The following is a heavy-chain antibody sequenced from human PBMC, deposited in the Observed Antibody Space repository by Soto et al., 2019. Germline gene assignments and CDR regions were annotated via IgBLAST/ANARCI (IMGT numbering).Heavy chain of an antibody. J-gene: IGHJ4*02. D-gene: IGHD3-9*01. CDR3: AIDADTTGHYSHFDL. CDR1: GFTFSYYG. V-gene: IGHV3-33*08. CDR2: MHTGGNEK. Sequence: QVQLVESGGGVVQPGGSLRLSCAASGFTFSYYGFHWVRQAPGKGLEWVAVMHTGGNEKYYVDSVKGRFTVSRVDSRMIVYLEMSGLRAEDTAEYFCAIDADTTGHYSHFDLWGRGALVAV.